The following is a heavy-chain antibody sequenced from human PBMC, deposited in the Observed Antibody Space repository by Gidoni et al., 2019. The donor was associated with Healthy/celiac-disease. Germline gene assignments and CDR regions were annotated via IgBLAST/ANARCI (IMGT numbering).Heavy chain of an antibody. Sequence: QVQLVQSGAEVKKPGASVKVSCKASGYTFTSYYMHWVRQAPGQGLEWMGIMNPSGGSTSYAQKCQGRVTMTRDTSTSTVYMELSSLRSEDTAVYYCAREAYCSSTSCPEGDAFDIWGQGTMVTVSS. CDR1: GYTFTSYY. CDR3: AREAYCSSTSCPEGDAFDI. V-gene: IGHV1-46*03. J-gene: IGHJ3*02. D-gene: IGHD2-2*01. CDR2: MNPSGGST.